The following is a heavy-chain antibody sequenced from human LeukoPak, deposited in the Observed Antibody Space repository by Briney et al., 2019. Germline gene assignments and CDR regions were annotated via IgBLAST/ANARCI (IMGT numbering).Heavy chain of an antibody. Sequence: PSETLSLTCAVYGGSFSGYYWSWIRQPPGKGLEWIGEINHSGSTNYNPSLKSRVTISVDTSKNQFSLKLSSVTAADTAVYYCARDNRPAGDFWSGYYRGAYYYYGMDVWGQGTTVTVSS. CDR3: ARDNRPAGDFWSGYYRGAYYYYGMDV. D-gene: IGHD3-3*01. V-gene: IGHV4-34*01. J-gene: IGHJ6*02. CDR2: INHSGST. CDR1: GGSFSGYY.